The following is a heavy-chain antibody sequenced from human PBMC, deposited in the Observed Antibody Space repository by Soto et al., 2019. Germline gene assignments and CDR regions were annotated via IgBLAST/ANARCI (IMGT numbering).Heavy chain of an antibody. V-gene: IGHV4-30-4*01. CDR3: ARWTYNPGFDP. Sequence: QVQPQESGPGLAHPSQTLSLACTVSGDCIYGVTHYWRWIRQSPVKGLEWIGHIYYTGSNYYPPSFRGPLYLSTDTSNNQLTLHVTSVTAADTAVYYCARWTYNPGFDPWGQGTLVTVSS. J-gene: IGHJ5*02. CDR2: IYYTGSN. D-gene: IGHD1-1*01. CDR1: GDCIYGVTHY.